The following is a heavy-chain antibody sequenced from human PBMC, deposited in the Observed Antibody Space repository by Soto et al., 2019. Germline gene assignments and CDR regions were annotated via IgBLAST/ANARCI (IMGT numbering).Heavy chain of an antibody. J-gene: IGHJ4*02. CDR3: AKDGSDYYDSSGYSLDY. D-gene: IGHD3-22*01. V-gene: IGHV3-53*05. Sequence: LRLSCAASGFTVSSNYMSWVRQAPGKGLEWVSVIYSGGSTYYSDSVKGRFTISRDNSKNTLYLQMNSLRAEDTAVYYCAKDGSDYYDSSGYSLDYWGQGTLVTVSS. CDR1: GFTVSSNY. CDR2: IYSGGST.